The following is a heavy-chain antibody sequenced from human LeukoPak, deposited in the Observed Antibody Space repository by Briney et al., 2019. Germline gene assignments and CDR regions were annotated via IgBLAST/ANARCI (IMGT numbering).Heavy chain of an antibody. V-gene: IGHV3-30*02. CDR3: ARGPSGYHNT. J-gene: IGHJ4*02. Sequence: GGSLRLSCAASGFTFSSYGMNWVRQAPGKGLEWVASIRSDGSDKKYADSVKGQFTISRDNSKSTLYLQMNSLRAEDTAVYYCARGPSGYHNTGGQGTLVTVSS. CDR2: IRSDGSDK. CDR1: GFTFSSYG. D-gene: IGHD5-12*01.